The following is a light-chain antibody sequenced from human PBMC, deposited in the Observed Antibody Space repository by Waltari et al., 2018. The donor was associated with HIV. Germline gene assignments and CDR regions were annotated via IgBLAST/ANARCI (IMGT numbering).Light chain of an antibody. CDR1: QTITSNY. J-gene: IGKJ3*01. CDR2: GAS. V-gene: IGKV3-20*01. CDR3: QQYGSSPPT. Sequence: EIVLRQSPGPLSLSPGERVTLSCRASQTITSNYLAWYQQMPGQSPRLLIYGASSRATDIPDRFSGSGSGTDFTLTISRLEPGDFAVYYCQQYGSSPPTFGPGTKLSIK.